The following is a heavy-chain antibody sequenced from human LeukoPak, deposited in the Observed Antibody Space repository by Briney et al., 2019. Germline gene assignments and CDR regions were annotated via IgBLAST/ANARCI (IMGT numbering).Heavy chain of an antibody. CDR2: ISHDGSNK. Sequence: GGSLRLSCAASGFTFSSYGMHWVRQAPGKGLEWVAVISHDGSNKNDADSVKGRFTISRDNSKNTLYLQMNSLRAEDTAFYYCAKGGRAAADRNFDLWGRGTLVTVSS. V-gene: IGHV3-30*18. J-gene: IGHJ2*01. CDR3: AKGGRAAADRNFDL. D-gene: IGHD6-13*01. CDR1: GFTFSSYG.